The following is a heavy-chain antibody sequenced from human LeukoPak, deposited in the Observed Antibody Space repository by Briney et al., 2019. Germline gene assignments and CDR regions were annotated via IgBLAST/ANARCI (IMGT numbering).Heavy chain of an antibody. CDR1: GGTFSSYA. V-gene: IGHV1-69*13. CDR3: ASFTPYYYDSSGSDAFDI. D-gene: IGHD3-22*01. CDR2: IIPIFGTA. J-gene: IGHJ3*02. Sequence: GASVKVSCKTSGGTFSSYAISWVRQAPGQGLEWMGGIIPIFGTANYAQKFQGRVTITADESTSTAYMELSSLRSEDTAVYYCASFTPYYYDSSGSDAFDIWGQGTMVTVSS.